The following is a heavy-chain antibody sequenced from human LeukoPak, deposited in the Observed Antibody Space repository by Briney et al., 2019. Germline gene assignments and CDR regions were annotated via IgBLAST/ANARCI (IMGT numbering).Heavy chain of an antibody. J-gene: IGHJ5*02. D-gene: IGHD3-22*01. CDR2: IRSKAYGGTT. CDR1: GFTFSDYY. V-gene: IGHV3-49*03. CDR3: TRAGAYYYDSSGYYH. Sequence: GGSLRLSCAASGFTFSDYYMSWIRQAPGKGLEWVGFIRSKAYGGTTEYAASVKGRFTISRDDSKSIAYLQMNSLKTEDTAVYYCTRAGAYYYDSSGYYHWGQGTLVTVSS.